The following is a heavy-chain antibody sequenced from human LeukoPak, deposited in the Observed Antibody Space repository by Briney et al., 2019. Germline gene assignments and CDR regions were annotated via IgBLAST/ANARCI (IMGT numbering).Heavy chain of an antibody. J-gene: IGHJ4*02. CDR2: ISGSGGST. CDR1: GFTFDTYW. D-gene: IGHD5-18*01. Sequence: PGGSLRLSCAASGFTFDTYWMNWVRQTPGKGLEWVSAISGSGGSTYYADSVKGRFTISRDNSKNTLYLQMNSLRAEDTAVYYCAKDWKNSYGLLYYFDYWGQGTLVTVSS. V-gene: IGHV3-23*01. CDR3: AKDWKNSYGLLYYFDY.